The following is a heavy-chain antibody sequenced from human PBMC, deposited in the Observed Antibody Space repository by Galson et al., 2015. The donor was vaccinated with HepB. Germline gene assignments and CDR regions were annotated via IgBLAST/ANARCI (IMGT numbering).Heavy chain of an antibody. Sequence: SLRLSCAASGFTFSNAWMNWVRQAPGKGLEWVGRIKSKTDGGTTDYAAPVKGRFTISRDDSKNTLYLQMNSLKTEDTAVYYCARGARYYDSSGYWPWGQGTLVTVSS. D-gene: IGHD3-22*01. CDR2: IKSKTDGGTT. V-gene: IGHV3-15*07. CDR1: GFTFSNAW. CDR3: ARGARYYDSSGYWP. J-gene: IGHJ5*02.